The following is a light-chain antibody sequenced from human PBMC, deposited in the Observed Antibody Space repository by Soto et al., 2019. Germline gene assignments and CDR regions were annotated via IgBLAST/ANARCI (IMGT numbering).Light chain of an antibody. Sequence: DIQLTQSPSFLSASVGDRVTITCRASQGISTYLAWYQQKPGKAPKLLIYAASTLQSGVPSRFSGSASGTEFTLTISSLQPEDFATYYCQQLKSYPITFGQGTRLAIK. J-gene: IGKJ5*01. V-gene: IGKV1-9*01. CDR1: QGISTY. CDR3: QQLKSYPIT. CDR2: AAS.